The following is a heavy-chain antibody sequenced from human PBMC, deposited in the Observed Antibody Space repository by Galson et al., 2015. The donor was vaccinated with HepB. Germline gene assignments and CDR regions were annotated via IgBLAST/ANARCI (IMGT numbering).Heavy chain of an antibody. D-gene: IGHD6-13*01. Sequence: SVKVSCKASGYTFTSYGISWVRQAPGQGLEWMGWISAYNGNTNYAQKLQGRVTMTTDTSTSTAYMELRSLRSDDTAVYYCARSRGSSWYVGANDAFDIWGQGTMVTVSS. V-gene: IGHV1-18*04. CDR2: ISAYNGNT. J-gene: IGHJ3*02. CDR3: ARSRGSSWYVGANDAFDI. CDR1: GYTFTSYG.